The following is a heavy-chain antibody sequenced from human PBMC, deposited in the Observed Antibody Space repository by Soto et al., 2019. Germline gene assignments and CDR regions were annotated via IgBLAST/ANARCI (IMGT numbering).Heavy chain of an antibody. CDR1: GASIRSYY. CDR2: FYYSGHI. V-gene: IGHV4-59*01. Sequence: SETLSLTCTVSGASIRSYYYSWIRQQPGKGLEWIGYFYYSGHINYNPSLKSRVTMSVDTSRGQFSLKLTSATAADTAVYYCAKIFGPSWSSHGLPLYWGPGTLVTVSS. J-gene: IGHJ4*02. D-gene: IGHD3-3*01. CDR3: AKIFGPSWSSHGLPLY.